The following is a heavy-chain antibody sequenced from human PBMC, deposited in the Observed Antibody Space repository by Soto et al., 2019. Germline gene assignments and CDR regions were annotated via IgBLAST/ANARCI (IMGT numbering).Heavy chain of an antibody. V-gene: IGHV3-15*01. CDR3: TTVSFGYYYYYGMDV. CDR1: GFTFSNAW. J-gene: IGHJ6*02. Sequence: GGSLRLSCAASGFTFSNAWMSWVRQAPGKGLEWVGRIKSKTDGGTTDYAAPVKGRFTISRDDSKNTLYLQMNSLKTEDTAVYYCTTVSFGYYYYYGMDVWGQGTTVTVSS. D-gene: IGHD3-16*01. CDR2: IKSKTDGGTT.